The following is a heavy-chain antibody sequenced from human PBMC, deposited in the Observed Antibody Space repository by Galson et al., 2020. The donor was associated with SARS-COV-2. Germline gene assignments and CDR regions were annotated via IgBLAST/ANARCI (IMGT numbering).Heavy chain of an antibody. D-gene: IGHD3-10*01. Sequence: SETLCLTCAVYGGSFSDYSWTWVRQPPGKGLEWIGEISHSGSTNYSPSLKSRVFMSVDTSKNQFSLKLRSVTAADTAVYYCARGGSRPIMAFDYYYFYMDVWGKGTTVTVSS. V-gene: IGHV4-34*01. J-gene: IGHJ6*03. CDR2: ISHSGST. CDR3: ARGGSRPIMAFDYYYFYMDV. CDR1: GGSFSDYS.